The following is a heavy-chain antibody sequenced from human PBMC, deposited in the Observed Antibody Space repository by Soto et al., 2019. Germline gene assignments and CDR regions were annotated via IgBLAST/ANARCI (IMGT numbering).Heavy chain of an antibody. CDR2: ISGSGGST. CDR1: GFTFSSYA. V-gene: IGHV3-23*01. Sequence: GGSLRLSCAASGFTFSSYAMSWVRQAPGKGLEWVSAISGSGGSTYYADSVKGRFTISRDNSKNTLYLQMNSLRAEDTAVYYCAKTASPGFLEWLFYAVDYWGQGTLVTVSS. J-gene: IGHJ4*02. D-gene: IGHD3-3*01. CDR3: AKTASPGFLEWLFYAVDY.